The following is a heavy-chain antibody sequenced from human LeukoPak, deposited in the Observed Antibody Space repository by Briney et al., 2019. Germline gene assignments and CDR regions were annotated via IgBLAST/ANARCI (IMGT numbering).Heavy chain of an antibody. Sequence: GGSLRLSSAASGFTFSSYWMSWVRQAPGKGLEWVANIKQDGSEKYYVDSVKGRFTISRDNAKNSLYLQMNSLRAEDTAVYYCARTRITMIVGLASRFDYWGQGTLVTVSS. CDR1: GFTFSSYW. D-gene: IGHD3-22*01. CDR3: ARTRITMIVGLASRFDY. V-gene: IGHV3-7*01. J-gene: IGHJ4*02. CDR2: IKQDGSEK.